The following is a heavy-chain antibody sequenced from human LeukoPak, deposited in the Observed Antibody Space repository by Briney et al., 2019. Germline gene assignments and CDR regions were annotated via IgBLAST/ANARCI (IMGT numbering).Heavy chain of an antibody. CDR1: GFTVSSNY. CDR2: IYSGGST. V-gene: IGHV3-53*01. J-gene: IGHJ3*02. D-gene: IGHD6-13*01. Sequence: GGSLRLSCAASGFTVSSNYMSWVRQAPGKGLEWVSVIYSGGSTYYADSVKGRFTISRDNSKNTLYLQMNSLRAEDTAVYYCASPTSAAAVDAFDNWGQGTMVTVSS. CDR3: ASPTSAAAVDAFDN.